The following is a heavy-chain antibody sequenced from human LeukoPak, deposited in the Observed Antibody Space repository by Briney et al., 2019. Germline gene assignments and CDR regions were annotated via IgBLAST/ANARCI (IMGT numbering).Heavy chain of an antibody. V-gene: IGHV3-48*04. CDR2: ISSSSTTI. D-gene: IGHD3-22*01. J-gene: IGHJ4*02. CDR3: VRDGVGYDKSVRWGFDY. Sequence: GGSLRLSCAASGFTFSSYSMNWVRQAPGKGLEWVSYISSSSTTIYYADSVKGRFTISRDNAKNSLYLQMNSLRAEDTAVYYCVRDGVGYDKSVRWGFDYWGQGTLVTVSS. CDR1: GFTFSSYS.